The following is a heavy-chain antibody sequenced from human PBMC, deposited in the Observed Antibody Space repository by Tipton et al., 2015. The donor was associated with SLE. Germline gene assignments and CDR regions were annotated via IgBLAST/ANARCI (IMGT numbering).Heavy chain of an antibody. CDR1: GFTFDDYA. V-gene: IGHV3-9*01. CDR3: ARGWWQAFDI. J-gene: IGHJ3*02. Sequence: SLRLSCAASGFTFDDYAMHWVRQAPGKGLEWVSGISWNSGSIGYADSVKGRFTISRDNAKNSLYLQMNSLRAEDTAVYYCARGWWQAFDIWGQGTMVTVSS. CDR2: ISWNSGSI. D-gene: IGHD2-15*01.